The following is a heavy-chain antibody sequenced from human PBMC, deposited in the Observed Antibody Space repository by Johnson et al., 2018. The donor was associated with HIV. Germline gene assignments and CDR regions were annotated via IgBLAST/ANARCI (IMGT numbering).Heavy chain of an antibody. CDR3: TSVSSGWYGGAFDI. V-gene: IGHV3-7*05. Sequence: VQLVESGGGLVQPGGSLRLSCAASGFSFSNYWMSWVRQAPGKGLEWVANIKQDGSEKYYVDSVKGRFTISRDNAKKSLYLQMNSLKIEDTAVYYCTSVSSGWYGGAFDIWGQGTMVTVSS. D-gene: IGHD6-19*01. CDR2: IKQDGSEK. J-gene: IGHJ3*02. CDR1: GFSFSNYW.